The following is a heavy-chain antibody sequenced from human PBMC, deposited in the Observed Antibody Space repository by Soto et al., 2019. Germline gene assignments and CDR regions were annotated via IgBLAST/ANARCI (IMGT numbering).Heavy chain of an antibody. J-gene: IGHJ4*01. Sequence: GWALRLCCASSVFTLGSYWMRWVRQAPEKGGEGLATIKVDASEKKYVDSVKGLYTMSRDNAKNSLSLQLDSLRVEATAVYYCARYSGSGSGASVTHFLEHWGHGTLVTVSS. V-gene: IGHV3-7*01. D-gene: IGHD3-10*01. CDR2: IKVDASEK. CDR3: ARYSGSGSGASVTHFLEH. CDR1: VFTLGSYW.